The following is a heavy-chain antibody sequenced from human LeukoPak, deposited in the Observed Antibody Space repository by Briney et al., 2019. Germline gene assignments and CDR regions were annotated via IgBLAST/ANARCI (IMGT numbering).Heavy chain of an antibody. CDR1: GSTFSSYA. J-gene: IGHJ1*01. Sequence: PGGSLRLSCAAPGSTFSSYAMHWVRQAPGKGLEWVAVISYDGSNKYYADSVKGRFTISRDNSKNTLYLQMNSLRAEDTAVYYCARDRCSSTSCFVYFQHWGQGTLVTVSS. D-gene: IGHD2-2*01. CDR3: ARDRCSSTSCFVYFQH. V-gene: IGHV3-30-3*01. CDR2: ISYDGSNK.